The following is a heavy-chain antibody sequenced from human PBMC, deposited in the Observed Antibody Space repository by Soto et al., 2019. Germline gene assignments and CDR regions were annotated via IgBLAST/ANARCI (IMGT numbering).Heavy chain of an antibody. V-gene: IGHV4-31*03. Sequence: SETLSLTCTVSGGSISSGGYYWSWIRQHPGKGLEWIGYIYYSGSTYYNPSLKSRVTISVDTSKNQFSLKLSSVTAADTAVYYCARGTDSSSSVLLWYYYYMDVWGKGTTVTVSS. J-gene: IGHJ6*03. D-gene: IGHD6-13*01. CDR3: ARGTDSSSSVLLWYYYYMDV. CDR2: IYYSGST. CDR1: GGSISSGGYY.